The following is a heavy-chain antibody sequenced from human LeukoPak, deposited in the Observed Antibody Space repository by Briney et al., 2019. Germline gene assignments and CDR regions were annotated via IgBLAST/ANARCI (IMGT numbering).Heavy chain of an antibody. D-gene: IGHD4-11*01. CDR2: INSDGSST. Sequence: GGXLRLSCAASGFTFSSYWMHWVRQAPGKGLVWVSRINSDGSSTNYADSVKGGFTISRDNAKNTLYLQMNSLRAEDTAVYYCARFSNYGRQFDYWGQGTLVTVSS. CDR1: GFTFSSYW. CDR3: ARFSNYGRQFDY. V-gene: IGHV3-74*01. J-gene: IGHJ4*02.